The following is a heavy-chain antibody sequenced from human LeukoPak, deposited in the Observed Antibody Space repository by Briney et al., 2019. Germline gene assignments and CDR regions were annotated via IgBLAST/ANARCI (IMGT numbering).Heavy chain of an antibody. D-gene: IGHD3-22*01. V-gene: IGHV3-23*01. CDR3: AKSVGSGYYWFDY. Sequence: GGSLRLSCAASGFTFSTYAMSWVRQAPGKGLEWVSGISGSGGSTYYADSVKGRFTISRDNSKNTLYLQVNSLRAEDTAVYYCAKSVGSGYYWFDYWGQGTLVTVSS. CDR1: GFTFSTYA. J-gene: IGHJ4*02. CDR2: ISGSGGST.